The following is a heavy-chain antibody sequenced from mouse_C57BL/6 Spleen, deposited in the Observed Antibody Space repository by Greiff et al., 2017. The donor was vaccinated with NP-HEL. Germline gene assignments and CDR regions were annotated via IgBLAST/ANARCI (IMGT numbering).Heavy chain of an antibody. CDR2: ISYDGSN. J-gene: IGHJ1*03. CDR1: GYSITSGYY. V-gene: IGHV3-6*01. D-gene: IGHD1-1*01. Sequence: EVKLMESGPGLVKPSQSLSLTCSVTGYSITSGYYWNWIRQFPGNKLEWMGYISYDGSNNYNPSLKNRISITRDTSKNQFFLKLNSVTTEDTATYYCGTTVVAKGYWYFDVWGTGTTVTVSS. CDR3: GTTVVAKGYWYFDV.